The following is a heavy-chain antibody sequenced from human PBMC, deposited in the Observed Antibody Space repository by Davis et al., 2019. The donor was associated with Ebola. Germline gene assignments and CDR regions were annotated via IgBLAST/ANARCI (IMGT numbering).Heavy chain of an antibody. J-gene: IGHJ6*02. D-gene: IGHD2-15*01. CDR2: INHSGST. V-gene: IGHV4-34*01. Sequence: SETLSLTCAVYGGSFIGYYWSWIRQPPGKGLEWIGEINHSGSTKYNPSLKSRVTVLVDTSKNQFSLKVTSVTAADTAVYYCAREGYCSGGSCYYYGMDVWGQGTTVTVSS. CDR3: AREGYCSGGSCYYYGMDV. CDR1: GGSFIGYY.